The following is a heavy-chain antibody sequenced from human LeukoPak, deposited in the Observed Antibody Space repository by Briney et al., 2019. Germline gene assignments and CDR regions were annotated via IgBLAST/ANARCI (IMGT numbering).Heavy chain of an antibody. V-gene: IGHV4-30-4*01. Sequence: PSQTLSLTCTVSGGSIGSGDYYWSWIRQPPGKGLEWIGYIYYSGGTYYNPSLKSRVTISVDLSKNQFSLKLSSVTAADTAVYYCARDSPATYSSGWYPYYYYGMDVWGQGTTVTVSS. CDR3: ARDSPATYSSGWYPYYYYGMDV. J-gene: IGHJ6*02. CDR1: GGSIGSGDYY. D-gene: IGHD6-19*01. CDR2: IYYSGGT.